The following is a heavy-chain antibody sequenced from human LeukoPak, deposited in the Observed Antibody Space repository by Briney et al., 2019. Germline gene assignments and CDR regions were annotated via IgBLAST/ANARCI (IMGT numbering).Heavy chain of an antibody. CDR3: ARGHYDFWSGYHPYRL. D-gene: IGHD3-3*01. J-gene: IGHJ4*02. V-gene: IGHV1-8*01. CDR1: GYTFTSYD. CDR2: MNPNSGNT. Sequence: ASVKVSCTASGYTFTSYDINWVRQATGQGLEWMGWMNPNSGNTGYAQKFQGRVTMTRNTSISTAYMELSGLRSEDTAVYYCARGHYDFWSGYHPYRLWGQGTLVTVSS.